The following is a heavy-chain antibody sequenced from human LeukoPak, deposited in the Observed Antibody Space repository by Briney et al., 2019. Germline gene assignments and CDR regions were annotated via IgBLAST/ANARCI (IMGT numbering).Heavy chain of an antibody. CDR1: GYTFTSYG. CDR2: ISAYNGNT. CDR3: ARVLFLEWLSFPVNWFDP. V-gene: IGHV1-18*01. J-gene: IGHJ5*02. Sequence: ASVKVSCKASGYTFTSYGISWVRRAPGQGLEWMGWISAYNGNTNYAQKLQGRVTMTTDTSTSTAYMELRSLRSDDTAVYYCARVLFLEWLSFPVNWFDPWGQGTLVTVSS. D-gene: IGHD3-3*01.